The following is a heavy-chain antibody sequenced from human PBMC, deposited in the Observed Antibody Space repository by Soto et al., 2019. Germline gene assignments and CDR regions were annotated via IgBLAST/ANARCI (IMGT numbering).Heavy chain of an antibody. CDR1: GFTFSSYA. V-gene: IGHV3-23*01. CDR2: ISGGGAST. J-gene: IGHJ6*03. D-gene: IGHD1-7*01. Sequence: LGGSLRLSCAASGFTFSSYAMSWVRQAPGKGLEWISAISGGGASTYYADSVKGRFTISRDNSKNTLYLQMNSLRTEDTAVYYCAKDWMRLDWNYFGGYYYYMDVWGKGTTVTVSS. CDR3: AKDWMRLDWNYFGGYYYYMDV.